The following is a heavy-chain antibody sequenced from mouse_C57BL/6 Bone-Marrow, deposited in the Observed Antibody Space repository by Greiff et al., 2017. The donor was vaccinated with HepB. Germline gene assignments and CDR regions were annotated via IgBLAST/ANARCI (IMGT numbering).Heavy chain of an antibody. D-gene: IGHD2-3*01. V-gene: IGHV14-4*01. CDR1: GFNIKDDY. Sequence: VQLQQSGAELVRPWASVKLSCTASGFNIKDDYMHWVKQRPEQGLEWIGWIDPENGDTEYASKFQGKATITADTSSNTAYLQLSSLTSEDTAVYYCTTLIYDGYPAWFAYWGQGTLVTVSA. CDR2: IDPENGDT. J-gene: IGHJ3*01. CDR3: TTLIYDGYPAWFAY.